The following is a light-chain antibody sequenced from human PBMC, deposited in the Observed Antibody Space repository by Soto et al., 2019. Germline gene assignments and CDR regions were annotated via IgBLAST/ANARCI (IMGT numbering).Light chain of an antibody. CDR2: EST. CDR3: CSYAGSSTFVI. CDR1: ISEVGSYDL. J-gene: IGLJ2*01. V-gene: IGLV2-23*02. Sequence: QSVLTQPASVSGSPGQSITISCTGTISEVGSYDLVSWYQQHPGKAPKLVIYESTKRPSGVSSRFSGSRSGNTASLTISGLQAEDEADYHCCSYAGSSTFVIFGGGAKLTVL.